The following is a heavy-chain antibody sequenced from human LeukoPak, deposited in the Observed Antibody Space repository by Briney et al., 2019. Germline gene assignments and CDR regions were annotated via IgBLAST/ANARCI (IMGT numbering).Heavy chain of an antibody. CDR3: ATVSPNALHYSKIWDNWFDP. D-gene: IGHD4-11*01. J-gene: IGHJ5*02. CDR1: GYTLTELS. V-gene: IGHV1-24*01. Sequence: ASVKVSCKVSGYTLTELSMHWVRQAPGKGLEWMGGFDPEDGETIYAQKFQGRVTMTEDTSTDTAYMELSSLRSEDTAVYYCATVSPNALHYSKIWDNWFDPWGQGTLVTVSS. CDR2: FDPEDGET.